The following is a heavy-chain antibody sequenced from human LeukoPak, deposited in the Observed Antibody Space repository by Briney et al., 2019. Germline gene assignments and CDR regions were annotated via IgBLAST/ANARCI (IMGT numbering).Heavy chain of an antibody. D-gene: IGHD6-19*01. CDR3: ARALSSGWNWFDP. Sequence: PLASVKVSCKASGYTFTSYDINWVRQATGQGLEWMGWMNPNSGNTGYAQKFQGRVTITRNTSISTAYMELSSLRSEDTAVYYCARALSSGWNWFDPWGQGTLVTVSP. V-gene: IGHV1-8*03. CDR1: GYTFTSYD. J-gene: IGHJ5*02. CDR2: MNPNSGNT.